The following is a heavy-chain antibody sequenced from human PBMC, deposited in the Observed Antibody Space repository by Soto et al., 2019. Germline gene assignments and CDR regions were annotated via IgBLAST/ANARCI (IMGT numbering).Heavy chain of an antibody. Sequence: QVQLLQSGAEVKKPGSSVTVSCRATGGTSDVHTINWVRQAPGQGLEWVGKFNPLVEIATYAQKFQGRVTMTADKSTATVFMEVRSLRPEDTAVYFCAREPGTNNWFDPWGQGTLVTVSP. CDR3: AREPGTNNWFDP. J-gene: IGHJ5*02. CDR1: GGTSDVHT. V-gene: IGHV1-69*08. CDR2: FNPLVEIA.